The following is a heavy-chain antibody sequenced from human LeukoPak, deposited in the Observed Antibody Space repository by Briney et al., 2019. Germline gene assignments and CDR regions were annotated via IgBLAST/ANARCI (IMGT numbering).Heavy chain of an antibody. J-gene: IGHJ4*02. V-gene: IGHV4-38-2*02. CDR1: GYSITSAYY. D-gene: IGHD6-13*01. CDR3: ARTGYSSSYYKFRFDY. CDR2: IYYSGST. Sequence: PSETLSLTCTVSGYSITSAYYWGWIRQPPGKGLERIGNIYYSGSTYYNPSLKSRVIISVDTSKNQFSLKMSSVTAADTAVYYCARTGYSSSYYKFRFDYWGQGTLVTVSS.